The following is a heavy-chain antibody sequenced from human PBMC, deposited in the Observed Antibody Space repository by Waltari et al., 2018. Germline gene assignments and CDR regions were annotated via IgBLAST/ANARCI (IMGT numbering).Heavy chain of an antibody. CDR3: AKDPPFDY. V-gene: IGHV3-23*03. J-gene: IGHJ4*02. CDR1: GFTFSSYA. Sequence: VQLLESGGGLVQPGGSLRLSCAASGFTFSSYAMSWVRQAPGKGLEWVSVIYSGGSTYYADSVKGRFTISRDNSKNTLYLQMNSLRAEDTAVYYCAKDPPFDYWGQGTLVTVSS. CDR2: IYSGGST.